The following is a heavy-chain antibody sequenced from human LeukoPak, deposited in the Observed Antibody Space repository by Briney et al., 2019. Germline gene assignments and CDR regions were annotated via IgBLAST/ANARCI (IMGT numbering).Heavy chain of an antibody. CDR1: GFTFRSYW. CDR2: IKQDGSEE. CDR3: ARVGCTGGSCYGYLVFDN. J-gene: IGHJ4*02. D-gene: IGHD2-15*01. Sequence: PGGSLRLSCAASGFTFRSYWMGWVRQAPGMGLEWVAHIKQDGSEEYYVDSVRGRFTISRNNARNSLYLQVNHPRAEDTAVYYCARVGCTGGSCYGYLVFDNWGQGTLVTVSS. V-gene: IGHV3-7*01.